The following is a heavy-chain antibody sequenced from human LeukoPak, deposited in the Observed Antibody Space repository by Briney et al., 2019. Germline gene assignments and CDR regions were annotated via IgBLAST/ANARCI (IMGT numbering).Heavy chain of an antibody. CDR1: GGSFSGYY. V-gene: IGHV4-34*01. J-gene: IGHJ4*02. Sequence: PSETLSLTCAVYGGSFSGYYWSWIRQPPGKGLEWIGEINHSGSTNYNPSLKSRVTISVDTSKNQFSLKLSSVTAADTAVYYCARCVRVGSTSCQYWGQGTLVTVSS. CDR3: ARCVRVGSTSCQY. CDR2: INHSGST. D-gene: IGHD2-2*01.